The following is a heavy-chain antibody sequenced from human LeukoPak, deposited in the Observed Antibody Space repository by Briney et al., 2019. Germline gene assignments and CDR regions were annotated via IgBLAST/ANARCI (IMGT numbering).Heavy chain of an antibody. J-gene: IGHJ4*02. V-gene: IGHV3-7*01. CDR2: TKYNGREK. Sequence: GGSLRLSCVASGFSFSNSWMSWVRQAPGKGLEWVANTKYNGREKDYVDSLKGRLTISRDNAKNSVYLEMSSLRVEDTAVYYCARDPNHGALDFWGQGTLVTVSS. CDR1: GFSFSNSW. CDR3: ARDPNHGALDF. D-gene: IGHD1-14*01.